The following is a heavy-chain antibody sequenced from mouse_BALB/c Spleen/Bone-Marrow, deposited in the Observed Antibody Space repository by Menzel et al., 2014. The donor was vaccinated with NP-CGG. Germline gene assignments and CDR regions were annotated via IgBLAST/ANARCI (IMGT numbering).Heavy chain of an antibody. J-gene: IGHJ3*01. V-gene: IGHV1S135*01. Sequence: VQLQQSGPELEKPGASVKISCKASGYSFTGYNMNWVRQSDGRSLEWIGNIDRYYGGTSYKQKFRGQSTLTVDKSSSTAHMHITSLASEDSDVCACARYRFGSNSLGYWGQGTLVTVSA. CDR2: IDRYYGGT. D-gene: IGHD1-1*01. CDR3: ARYRFGSNSLGY. CDR1: GYSFTGYN.